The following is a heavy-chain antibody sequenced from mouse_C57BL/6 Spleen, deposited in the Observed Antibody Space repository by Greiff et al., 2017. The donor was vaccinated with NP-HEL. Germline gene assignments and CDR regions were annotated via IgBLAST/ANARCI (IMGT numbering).Heavy chain of an antibody. CDR1: GYTFTSYW. Sequence: VQLQQSGAELVMPGASVKLSCKASGYTFTSYWMHWVKQRPGQGLEWIGEIDPSDSYTNYNQKFKGKSTLTVDKSSSTAYMQLSSLTSEDSAVYYCARFITTAGMDYWGQGTSVTVSS. CDR3: ARFITTAGMDY. CDR2: IDPSDSYT. V-gene: IGHV1-69*01. J-gene: IGHJ4*01. D-gene: IGHD1-1*01.